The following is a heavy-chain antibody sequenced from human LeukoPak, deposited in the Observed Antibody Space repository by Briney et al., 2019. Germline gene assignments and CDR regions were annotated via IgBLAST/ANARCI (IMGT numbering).Heavy chain of an antibody. D-gene: IGHD3-3*01. CDR3: ATDRMYGVVHPYYFDY. J-gene: IGHJ4*02. CDR1: GYTLTELS. Sequence: GESLQVSCKVSGYTLTELSMHWVRQAPGKGLEWMGGFDPEDGETIYAQKFQGRVTMTEDTSTDTAYMELSSLRSEDTAVYYCATDRMYGVVHPYYFDYWGQGTLVTVSS. CDR2: FDPEDGET. V-gene: IGHV1-24*01.